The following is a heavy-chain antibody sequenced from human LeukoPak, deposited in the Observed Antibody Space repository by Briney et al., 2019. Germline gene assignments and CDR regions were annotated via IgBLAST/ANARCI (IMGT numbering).Heavy chain of an antibody. J-gene: IGHJ5*02. V-gene: IGHV4-59*08. D-gene: IGHD2-21*02. Sequence: SETLSLTCTVSGGSISSFYWSWIRQPPGKGLEWIGYIYYSGSTNYNPSLKSRVTISVDTSKNQFSLKLSSVTAADTAVYYCASQRCGGDCLXNWFDPWGQGTLVTVSS. CDR3: ASQRCGGDCLXNWFDP. CDR2: IYYSGST. CDR1: GGSISSFY.